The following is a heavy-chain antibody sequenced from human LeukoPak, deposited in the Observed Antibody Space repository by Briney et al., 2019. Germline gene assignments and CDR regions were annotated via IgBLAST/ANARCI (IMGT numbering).Heavy chain of an antibody. J-gene: IGHJ4*02. V-gene: IGHV4-39*01. CDR2: IYYSGST. Sequence: SETLSLTCTVSGGSISSSSYYWGWIRQRPGKGLEWIGSIYYSGSTYYNPSLKSRVTISVDTSKNQFSLKLSSVTDADTAVYHCARSPNSGYDPFDYWGQGTLVTVSS. CDR3: ARSPNSGYDPFDY. CDR1: GGSISSSSYY. D-gene: IGHD5-12*01.